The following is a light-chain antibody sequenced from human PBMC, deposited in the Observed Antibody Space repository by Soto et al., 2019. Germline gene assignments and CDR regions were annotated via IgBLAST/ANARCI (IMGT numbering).Light chain of an antibody. CDR3: QQYNNWPRT. CDR1: QSVSNN. V-gene: IGKV3-15*01. J-gene: IGKJ1*01. CDR2: GAP. Sequence: EIGMTQSPATLSVSPGERASLSCGASQSVSNNVAWYRQKPGQAPRLLIYGAPTRATGIPARFSGSGSGTEFTLTISSLQSEDFAVYYCQQYNNWPRTFGQGTKVDIK.